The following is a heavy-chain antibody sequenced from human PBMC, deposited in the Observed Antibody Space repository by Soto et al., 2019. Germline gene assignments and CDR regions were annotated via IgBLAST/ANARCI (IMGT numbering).Heavy chain of an antibody. CDR3: AKHAEYQLVSWFDP. J-gene: IGHJ5*02. D-gene: IGHD2-2*01. CDR2: ISAGGGNT. V-gene: IGHV3-23*01. CDR1: GFSFSTYA. Sequence: GWSLRLSCAVSGFSFSTYAMSWVRQAPGKGLEWVSGISAGGGNTYYADSVRGRFTISRDNSKDTLYLQITSLRAEDTAFYYCAKHAEYQLVSWFDPWGQGTLVTVSS.